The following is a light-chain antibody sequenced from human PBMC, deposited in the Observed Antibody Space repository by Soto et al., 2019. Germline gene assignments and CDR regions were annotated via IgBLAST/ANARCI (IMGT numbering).Light chain of an antibody. Sequence: ELVLTQSRGTLSLSPLEMTTLSCIXRQSVDSNLAWYQHKPGQAPRLLIFGASARATGIPDRFSGSGSGTQFTLTISSLQSEDFAVYYCQQYHNWPPLTFGGGTKVDIK. CDR2: GAS. J-gene: IGKJ4*01. V-gene: IGKV3-15*01. CDR1: QSVDSN. CDR3: QQYHNWPPLT.